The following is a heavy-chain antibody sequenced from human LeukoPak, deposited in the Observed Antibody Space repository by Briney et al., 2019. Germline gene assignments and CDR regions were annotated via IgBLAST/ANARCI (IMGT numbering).Heavy chain of an antibody. CDR2: INHDGTSA. V-gene: IGHV3-74*01. Sequence: GGSLRLSCATSGFTFTTFWMHWVRQAPGKGLVWVSRINHDGTSANYADSVKGRFTISRDNAKNSLYLQMNSLRAEDTALYYCAREGRLLGGDYDYWGQGTLVTVSS. CDR1: GFTFTTFW. J-gene: IGHJ4*02. CDR3: AREGRLLGGDYDY. D-gene: IGHD2-21*02.